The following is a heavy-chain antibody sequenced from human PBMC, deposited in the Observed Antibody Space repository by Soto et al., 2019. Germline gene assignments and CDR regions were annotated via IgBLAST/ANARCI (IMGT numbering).Heavy chain of an antibody. D-gene: IGHD5-18*01. V-gene: IGHV4-4*02. CDR3: ARRYSYGHFDY. Sequence: LSLTCAVSGTSISSTFWWTWVRQPPGKGLEWIGEIYHSGSTKYNPSLKSRVTISVDKSNNQFSLELRAVTAADTAVYYCARRYSYGHFDYWGQGTLVTVSS. J-gene: IGHJ4*02. CDR1: GTSISSTFW. CDR2: IYHSGST.